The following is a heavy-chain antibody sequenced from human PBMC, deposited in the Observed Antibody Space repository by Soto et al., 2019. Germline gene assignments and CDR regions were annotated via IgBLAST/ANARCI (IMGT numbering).Heavy chain of an antibody. CDR2: IKSKTDGGTT. CDR1: GFTFSNAW. D-gene: IGHD3-22*01. Sequence: LRLSCAASGFTFSNAWMSWVRQAPGKGLEWVGRIKSKTDGGTTDYAAPVKGRFTISRDDSKNTLYLQMNSLKTEDTAVYYCTTYYYDSSGYFYWGQGTLVTVSS. J-gene: IGHJ4*02. CDR3: TTYYYDSSGYFY. V-gene: IGHV3-15*01.